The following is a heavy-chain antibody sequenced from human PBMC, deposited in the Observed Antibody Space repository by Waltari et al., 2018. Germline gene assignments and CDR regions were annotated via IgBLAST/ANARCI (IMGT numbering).Heavy chain of an antibody. Sequence: QVQLQESGPGLVKPSETLSLTCTVSGGSISSHYWSWIRRPPGKGLELIGYISYSGSANYNPSLQGRVTISVDTSKSQSSLKLSSVTAADTAVYYCARVRRDGDYLLIDYWGQGTLVTVSS. D-gene: IGHD4-17*01. CDR3: ARVRRDGDYLLIDY. CDR1: GGSISSHY. V-gene: IGHV4-59*11. CDR2: ISYSGSA. J-gene: IGHJ4*02.